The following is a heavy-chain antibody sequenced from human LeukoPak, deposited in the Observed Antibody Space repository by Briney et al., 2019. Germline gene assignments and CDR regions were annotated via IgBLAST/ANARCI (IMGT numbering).Heavy chain of an antibody. CDR3: ARQVELHTIQPFDY. CDR2: INPNSGNT. Sequence: ASVKVSCKASGYTFTSYDINWVRQATGQGLEWMGWINPNSGNTGYAQKFQGRVTMTRNTSISTAYMELSSLRSEDTAVYYCARQVELHTIQPFDYWGQGTLVTVSS. V-gene: IGHV1-8*01. D-gene: IGHD1-26*01. CDR1: GYTFTSYD. J-gene: IGHJ4*02.